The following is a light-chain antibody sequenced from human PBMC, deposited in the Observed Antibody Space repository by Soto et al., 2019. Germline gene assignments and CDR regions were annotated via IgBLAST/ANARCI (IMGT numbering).Light chain of an antibody. J-gene: IGKJ5*01. CDR1: ESVSTN. CDR3: QQYNNWPFS. CDR2: GAS. Sequence: EIEMTQSPATLSLAPGERVTLSCRASESVSTNLAWYQQKAGQAPRLLIYGASTRATGIPARFSGTGSETDFTLTISGLQSEDSAIYFCQQYNNWPFSFGQGTRLEIK. V-gene: IGKV3-15*01.